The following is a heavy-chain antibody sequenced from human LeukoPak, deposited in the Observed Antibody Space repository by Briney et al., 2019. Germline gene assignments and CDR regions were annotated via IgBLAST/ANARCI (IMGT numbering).Heavy chain of an antibody. CDR1: GFSISSYY. J-gene: IGHJ6*03. CDR3: ARVVPLGPSYYMDV. V-gene: IGHV4-4*07. Sequence: PSETLSLTCTVSGFSISSYYWSWIRQPAGKGLEWIGRIYTSGSTNYNPSLKSRVTMSVDTSKNQFSLKLSSVTAADTGVYYCARVVPLGPSYYMDVWGKGTTVTVSS. CDR2: IYTSGST.